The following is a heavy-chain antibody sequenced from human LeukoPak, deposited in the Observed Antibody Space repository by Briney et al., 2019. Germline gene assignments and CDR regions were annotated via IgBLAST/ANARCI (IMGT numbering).Heavy chain of an antibody. D-gene: IGHD1-7*01. V-gene: IGHV3-7*01. J-gene: IGHJ4*02. CDR3: AREELGLLDY. CDR1: GFTVIRTY. CDR2: IKQDGSEK. Sequence: GGSLRLSCAASGFTVIRTYMSWVRQATGKGLEWVANIKQDGSEKYYVDSVKGRFTISRDNAKNALYLQMNSLRAEDTAVYYCAREELGLLDYWGQGTLVTVSS.